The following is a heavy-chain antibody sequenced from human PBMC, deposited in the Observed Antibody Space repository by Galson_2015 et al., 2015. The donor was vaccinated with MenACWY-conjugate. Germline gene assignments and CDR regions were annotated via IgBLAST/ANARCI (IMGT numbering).Heavy chain of an antibody. CDR3: ARDHEYYDSSGYYDAFDI. CDR1: GFTFSSYS. J-gene: IGHJ3*02. D-gene: IGHD3-22*01. CDR2: ISSSSSTI. V-gene: IGHV3-48*04. Sequence: SLRLSCAASGFTFSSYSMNWVRQAPGKGLEWVSYISSSSSTIYYADSVKGRFTISRDNAKNSLYLQMNSLRAEDTAVYYCARDHEYYDSSGYYDAFDIWGQGTMVTVSS.